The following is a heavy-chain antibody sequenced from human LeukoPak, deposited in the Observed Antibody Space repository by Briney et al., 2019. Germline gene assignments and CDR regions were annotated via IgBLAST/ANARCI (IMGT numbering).Heavy chain of an antibody. J-gene: IGHJ4*02. Sequence: SETLSLTCSVSGVYISTYQWSWVRQSPGEAFEYIGNVYYSGSTNYNPSLRSRVTISVDVSKNQFSLNVRSVTAADTAVYCARGSGSYGFFDVWGQGTLITVSA. CDR3: ARGSGSYGFFDV. CDR2: VYYSGST. CDR1: GVYISTYQ. D-gene: IGHD5-18*01. V-gene: IGHV4-59*13.